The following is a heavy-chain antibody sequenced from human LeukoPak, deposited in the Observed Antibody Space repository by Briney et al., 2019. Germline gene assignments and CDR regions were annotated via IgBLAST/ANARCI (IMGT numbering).Heavy chain of an antibody. D-gene: IGHD5-12*01. J-gene: IGHJ4*02. Sequence: GGSLRLSCAASGFTFSSYAMSWVRQAPGKGLEWVSAISGSGGSTYYADSVKGRFTISRDSSKNTLYLQMNSLRAEDTAVYYCAKDLRRSGGGYDFGGQGTLVTVSS. CDR1: GFTFSSYA. CDR2: ISGSGGST. V-gene: IGHV3-23*01. CDR3: AKDLRRSGGGYDF.